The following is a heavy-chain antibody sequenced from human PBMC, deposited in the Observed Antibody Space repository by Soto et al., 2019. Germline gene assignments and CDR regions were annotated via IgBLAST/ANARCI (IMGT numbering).Heavy chain of an antibody. Sequence: SETLSLTCTGSGGSISSYYWSWIRQPTGKGLEGMGYIYYRGSTNYNPSLKSRVTISVDTSKNQFSLKLSSVTAADTAVYYCARAYGDYVKDFDYWGQGTLVTVS. CDR1: GGSISSYY. CDR2: IYYRGST. J-gene: IGHJ4*02. V-gene: IGHV4-59*01. D-gene: IGHD4-17*01. CDR3: ARAYGDYVKDFDY.